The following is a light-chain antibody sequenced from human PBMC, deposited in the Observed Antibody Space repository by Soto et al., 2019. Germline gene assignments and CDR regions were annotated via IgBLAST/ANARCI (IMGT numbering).Light chain of an antibody. V-gene: IGKV3-11*01. Sequence: EIVLTQSPATLSLSPGERATLSCRASQSVSSSYLAWYQQKPGQAPRLLIYDASNRATGIPARFSGSGSGTDFTLTISSLEPEDSAVYYCQQNLGVHTFGQGTKVDIK. CDR1: QSVSSSY. J-gene: IGKJ1*01. CDR3: QQNLGVHT. CDR2: DAS.